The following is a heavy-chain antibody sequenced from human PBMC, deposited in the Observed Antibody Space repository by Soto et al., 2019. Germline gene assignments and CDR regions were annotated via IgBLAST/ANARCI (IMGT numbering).Heavy chain of an antibody. V-gene: IGHV3-33*01. CDR3: ARDSALEGYCSGGSCSGFDY. J-gene: IGHJ4*02. Sequence: GGSLRLSCAASGFTFSSYGMHWARQAPGKGLEWVAVIWYDGSNKYYADSVKGRFTISRDNSKNTLYLQMNSLRAEDTAVYYCARDSALEGYCSGGSCSGFDYWGQGTLVTVSS. CDR1: GFTFSSYG. CDR2: IWYDGSNK. D-gene: IGHD2-15*01.